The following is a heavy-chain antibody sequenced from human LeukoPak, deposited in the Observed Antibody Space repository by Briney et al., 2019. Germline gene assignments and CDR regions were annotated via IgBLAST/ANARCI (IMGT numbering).Heavy chain of an antibody. V-gene: IGHV3-48*01. CDR2: ISSSSSTI. D-gene: IGHD6-6*01. CDR1: GFTFSSYS. CDR3: ARDSSSSKGYAFDI. Sequence: GGSLRLSCAASGFTFSSYSMNWVRQAPGKGLEWVSYISSSSSTIYYADSVKGRFTISRDNAKNSLYLQMNSLRAEDTAVYYCARDSSSSKGYAFDIWGQGTMVTVSS. J-gene: IGHJ3*02.